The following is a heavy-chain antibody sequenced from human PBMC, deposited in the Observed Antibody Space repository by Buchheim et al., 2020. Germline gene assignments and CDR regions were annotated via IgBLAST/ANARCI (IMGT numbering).Heavy chain of an antibody. V-gene: IGHV3-21*01. J-gene: IGHJ6*02. D-gene: IGHD5-18*01. Sequence: EVQLVESGGGLVKPGGSLRLSCAASGFTFSSYSMHWVRQAPGKGLEWVSSISSGSSYIYYADSVKGRFTISRENAKNTLYLQMNNLRAYEKAEYYCADFYGPEAPQGNSARYYYCYYDMDFWGQGTT. CDR2: ISSGSSYI. CDR3: ADFYGPEAPQGNSARYYYCYYDMDF. CDR1: GFTFSSYS.